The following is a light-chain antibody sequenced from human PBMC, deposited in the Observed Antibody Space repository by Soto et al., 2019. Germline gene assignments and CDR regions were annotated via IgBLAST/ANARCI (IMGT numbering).Light chain of an antibody. J-gene: IGKJ5*01. CDR2: NAS. CDR1: QSITTW. CDR3: QQLNFYPIT. V-gene: IGKV1-5*03. Sequence: GDRVIITCRASQSITTWLAWYQQKPGKAPNLLIYNASTLKSGVPSRFSGSGSGTEFTLTISSLQPDDFATYYCQQLNFYPITFGQGTRLEIK.